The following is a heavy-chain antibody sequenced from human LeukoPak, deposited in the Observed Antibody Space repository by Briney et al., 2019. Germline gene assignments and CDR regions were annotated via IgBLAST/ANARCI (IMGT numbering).Heavy chain of an antibody. J-gene: IGHJ1*01. V-gene: IGHV3-30-3*02. D-gene: IGHD2-2*01. Sequence: PGGSLRLSRAASGFTSSTMHWVHQAPGKGLEWVAVISYDGNNKYYADSVKGRFTVSRDNSNNTLYLQTNSLRPEDTAVYYCAKISTSTNCCLEGSQHWGQGTLVTVSS. CDR1: GFTSST. CDR2: ISYDGNNK. CDR3: AKISTSTNCCLEGSQH.